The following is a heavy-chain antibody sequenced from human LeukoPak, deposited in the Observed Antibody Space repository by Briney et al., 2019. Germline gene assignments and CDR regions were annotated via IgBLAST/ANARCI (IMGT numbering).Heavy chain of an antibody. V-gene: IGHV3-23*01. CDR2: ITNSGGGT. J-gene: IGHJ4*02. CDR3: AKDLWTDSSGWNYFDY. D-gene: IGHD6-19*01. CDR1: GFTFTRSA. Sequence: GGPLRLSCTASGFTFTRSAMGWVRQAPGKGLEWVSCITNSGGGTYYADSVKGRFTISRDNSKNTLYLQMNSLRAEDTAVYYCAKDLWTDSSGWNYFDYWGQGTLVTVSS.